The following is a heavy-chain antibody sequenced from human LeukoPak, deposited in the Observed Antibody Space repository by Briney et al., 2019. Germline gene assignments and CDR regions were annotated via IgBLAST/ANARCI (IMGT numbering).Heavy chain of an antibody. CDR2: INHSGST. CDR3: ARGARLFYGDHGYPKRRFNWFDP. D-gene: IGHD4-17*01. J-gene: IGHJ5*02. CDR1: GGSFSGYY. V-gene: IGHV4-34*01. Sequence: SETLSLTCAVYGGSFSGYYWSWIRQPPGKGLEWIGEINHSGSTNYNPSLKSRVTISVDTSKNQFSLKLSAVTAADTAVYYCARGARLFYGDHGYPKRRFNWFDPWGQGTLVTVSS.